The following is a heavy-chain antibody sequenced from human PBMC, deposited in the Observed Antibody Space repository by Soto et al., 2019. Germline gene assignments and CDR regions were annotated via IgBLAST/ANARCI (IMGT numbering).Heavy chain of an antibody. CDR2: IIPIFGTA. Sequence: SVKVSCKASGGTFSSYAISWVRQAPGQGLEWMGGIIPIFGTANYAQKFQGRVTITADESTSTAYMELSSLRSEDTAVCYCARDLAGAVAGTSYYYGMDVWGQGTTVTVSS. CDR1: GGTFSSYA. CDR3: ARDLAGAVAGTSYYYGMDV. J-gene: IGHJ6*02. D-gene: IGHD6-19*01. V-gene: IGHV1-69*13.